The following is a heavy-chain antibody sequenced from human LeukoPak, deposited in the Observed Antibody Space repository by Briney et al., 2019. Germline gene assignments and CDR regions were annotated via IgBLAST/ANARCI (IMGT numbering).Heavy chain of an antibody. CDR3: ATTYSSSWDY. V-gene: IGHV3-49*04. Sequence: GGSLRLSCTASGFTFGDYAMSWVRQAPGKGLEWVGFIRSKAYGGTTEYAASVKGRFTISGDDSKSIAYLQMNSLKASDTAMYYCATTYSSSWDYWGQGTLVTVSS. CDR2: IRSKAYGGTT. CDR1: GFTFGDYA. D-gene: IGHD6-13*01. J-gene: IGHJ4*02.